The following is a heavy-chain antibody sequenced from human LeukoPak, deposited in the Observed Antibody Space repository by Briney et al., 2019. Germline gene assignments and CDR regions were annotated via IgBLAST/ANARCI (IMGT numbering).Heavy chain of an antibody. Sequence: SETLSLTCTVSDHSISSGYYWGWIRQPPGKGLEWIGSIYHNGDTYYNPSLKSRVTISVDTSKNQFSLKLSSVTAADTAVYYCARDLPVAGTGSGYWGQGTLVTVSS. V-gene: IGHV4-38-2*02. CDR3: ARDLPVAGTGSGY. J-gene: IGHJ4*02. D-gene: IGHD6-19*01. CDR2: IYHNGDT. CDR1: DHSISSGYY.